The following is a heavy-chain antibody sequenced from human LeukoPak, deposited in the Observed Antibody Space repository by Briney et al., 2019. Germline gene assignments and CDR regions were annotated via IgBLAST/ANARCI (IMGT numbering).Heavy chain of an antibody. CDR1: GGSIISSSYY. J-gene: IGHJ6*03. CDR3: ARPYQPRLTYYYYYYMDV. D-gene: IGHD2-2*01. CDR2: IYYSGST. Sequence: PSETLSLTCTLSGGSIISSSYYWRWIRQPRGKGLEWIGSIYYSGSTSYNPSLKSRVTISVDTSKNQFSLKLSSVTAADTAVYYCARPYQPRLTYYYYYYMDVWGKGSTVTVSS. V-gene: IGHV4-39*01.